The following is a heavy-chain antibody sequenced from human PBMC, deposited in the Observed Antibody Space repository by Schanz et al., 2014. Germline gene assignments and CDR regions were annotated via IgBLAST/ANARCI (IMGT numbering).Heavy chain of an antibody. D-gene: IGHD3-16*01. CDR1: GYTFTSYD. V-gene: IGHV1-8*01. CDR2: MNSKTGNT. CDR3: TKGRTFGR. Sequence: QVQLVQSGAEVKKPGASVKVSCKASGYTFTSYDINWVRQATGQGLEWMGWMNSKTGNTGYAQRFQGRVTMTRNTSITTAYLELSSLGSGDTAVYYCTKGRTFGRWGQGTLVTVSS. J-gene: IGHJ4*02.